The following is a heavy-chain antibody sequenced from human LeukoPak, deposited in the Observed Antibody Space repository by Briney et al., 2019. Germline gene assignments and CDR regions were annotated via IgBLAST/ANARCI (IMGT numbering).Heavy chain of an antibody. Sequence: GGSLRLSCTASGFTFSSYSMNWVRQAPGKGLEWVSVIYSGGRTHYADSVKGRFTISRDNSKNTLYLQMNSLRAEDTAVYYCARATDYWGQGTLVTVSS. CDR3: ARATDY. CDR1: GFTFSSYS. J-gene: IGHJ4*02. V-gene: IGHV3-53*01. D-gene: IGHD4-17*01. CDR2: IYSGGRT.